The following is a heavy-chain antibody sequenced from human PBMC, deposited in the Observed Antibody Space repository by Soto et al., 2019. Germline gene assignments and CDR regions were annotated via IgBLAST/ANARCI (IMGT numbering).Heavy chain of an antibody. D-gene: IGHD3-10*01. CDR2: ISWNGGSI. Sequence: EVQLVESGGGLVQPGRSLRLSCAASGFTFDNYAIHWVRRAPGKGLEWVAAISWNGGSIGYADSVKGRFTISRDNAKNSLFLQMNSLTAEDTARYYCATLPHYGSDFDCWGRGTLVSVSS. CDR3: ATLPHYGSDFDC. CDR1: GFTFDNYA. J-gene: IGHJ4*02. V-gene: IGHV3-9*01.